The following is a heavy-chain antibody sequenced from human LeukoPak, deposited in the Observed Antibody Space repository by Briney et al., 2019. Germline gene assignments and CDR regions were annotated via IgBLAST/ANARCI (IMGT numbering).Heavy chain of an antibody. CDR1: GGSLSGYY. Sequence: PSQTLSLTCAVYGGSLSGYYWSWIRQPPGKGLEWIGEINHSGSTNYNPSLKSRVTISVDTSKNQFSLKLSSVTAADTAVYYCARVKYYFDYWGQGTLVTVSS. CDR3: ARVKYYFDY. V-gene: IGHV4-34*01. CDR2: INHSGST. J-gene: IGHJ4*02.